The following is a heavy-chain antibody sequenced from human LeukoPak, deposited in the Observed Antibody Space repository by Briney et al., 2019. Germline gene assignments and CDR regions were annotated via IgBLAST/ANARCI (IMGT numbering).Heavy chain of an antibody. Sequence: SETLSLTCTVSGGSISSYYWSWLRQPPGKGLEWIGYIYYSGSTNYNPSLTSRVTISVDTSKNQFSLKLSSVTAADTAVYYCARTSYQLLPYFDYWGQGTLVTVSS. D-gene: IGHD2-2*01. CDR3: ARTSYQLLPYFDY. V-gene: IGHV4-59*01. CDR2: IYYSGST. CDR1: GGSISSYY. J-gene: IGHJ4*02.